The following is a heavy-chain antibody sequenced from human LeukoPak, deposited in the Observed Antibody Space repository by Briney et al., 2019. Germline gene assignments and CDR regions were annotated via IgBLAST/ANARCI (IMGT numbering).Heavy chain of an antibody. CDR3: ARASSGLHY. Sequence: GGSLRLSCAASGFTFSSYSMTWVRQAPGKGLEWVSSISSSSSYVYYADSVKGRFTISRDNAKNSLYLQMNSLRAEDTAVYYCARASSGLHYWGQGTLVTVSS. CDR1: GFTFSSYS. D-gene: IGHD6-19*01. V-gene: IGHV3-21*01. CDR2: ISSSSSYV. J-gene: IGHJ4*02.